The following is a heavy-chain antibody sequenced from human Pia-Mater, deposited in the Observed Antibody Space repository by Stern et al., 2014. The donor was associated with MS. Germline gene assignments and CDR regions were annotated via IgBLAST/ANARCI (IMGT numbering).Heavy chain of an antibody. Sequence: QLQESGPGLVTPSETLSLTCTVSGGSITGYYWSWIRQPPGKGLEWIGYIYYSGSTNYNPSLKSRVTISVDTSKSQFSLKLSSVTAADTAVYYCARVDWLQYFFDYWGQGTLVTVSS. J-gene: IGHJ4*02. CDR3: ARVDWLQYFFDY. CDR2: IYYSGST. CDR1: GGSITGYY. D-gene: IGHD5-24*01. V-gene: IGHV4-59*01.